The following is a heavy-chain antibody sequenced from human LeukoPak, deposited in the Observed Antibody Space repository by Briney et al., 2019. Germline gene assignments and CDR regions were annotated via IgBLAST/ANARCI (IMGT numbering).Heavy chain of an antibody. J-gene: IGHJ3*02. D-gene: IGHD4-17*01. CDR3: ASRSIKMTTEAGAFDI. Sequence: PSETLSLTCTVSGGSISSSSYYWGWIRQPPGKGLEWIGSIYYSGSTYYNPSLKSRVTISVDTSKNQFSLKLSSVTAADTAVYYCASRSIKMTTEAGAFDIWGQGTMVTVSS. V-gene: IGHV4-39*07. CDR1: GGSISSSSYY. CDR2: IYYSGST.